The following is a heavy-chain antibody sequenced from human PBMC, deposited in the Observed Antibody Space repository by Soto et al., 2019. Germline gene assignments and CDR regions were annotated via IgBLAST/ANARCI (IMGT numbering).Heavy chain of an antibody. J-gene: IGHJ4*02. CDR1: GFTFSSYG. V-gene: IGHV3-33*01. CDR2: IRYDGSNK. CDR3: ARDGGQWPIDY. D-gene: IGHD6-19*01. Sequence: QVQLVESGGGVVQPGRSLRLSCAASGFTFSSYGMHWVRQAPGKGLEWVAVIRYDGSNKYYADSVKGRFTISRDNSKNTLYLQMNSLRAEDTAVYYCARDGGQWPIDYWCQGTLVTVS.